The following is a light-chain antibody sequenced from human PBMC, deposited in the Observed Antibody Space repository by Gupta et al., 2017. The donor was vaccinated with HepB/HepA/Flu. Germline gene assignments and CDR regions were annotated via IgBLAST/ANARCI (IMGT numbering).Light chain of an antibody. CDR2: QHN. V-gene: IGLV3-1*01. CDR1: ELAYGY. J-gene: IGLJ1*01. Sequence: SYALSPPPSLPVSPVQTASITCSGDELAYGYVCWYQHIPVQSPVLVSYQHNNRPSGFHERFSGSTSVHTATLTISGPQAMDQADCCCHWCVFTTGIFGPGTKVTVL. CDR3: HWCVFTTGI.